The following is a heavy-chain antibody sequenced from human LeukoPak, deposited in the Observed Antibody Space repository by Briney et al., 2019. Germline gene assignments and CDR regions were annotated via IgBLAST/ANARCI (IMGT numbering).Heavy chain of an antibody. Sequence: SETLSLTCTVSGGSISSSDYYWSWIRQPPGKGLEWIGSIYYSGSTYYNPSLKSRLTISVDTSKNQSSLKLSSVTAADTAVYYCARDGGSRAYFDYWGQGTLVTVSS. D-gene: IGHD6-13*01. CDR2: IYYSGST. V-gene: IGHV4-39*07. CDR3: ARDGGSRAYFDY. CDR1: GGSISSSDYY. J-gene: IGHJ4*02.